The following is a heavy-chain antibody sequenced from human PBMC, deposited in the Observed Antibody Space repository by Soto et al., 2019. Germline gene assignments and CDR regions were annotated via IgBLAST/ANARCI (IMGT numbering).Heavy chain of an antibody. D-gene: IGHD6-13*01. CDR1: GGSVSSGGYY. CDR2: IYYSGST. J-gene: IGHJ4*02. V-gene: IGHV4-31*03. CDR3: ARVGGGSSWSTETYFDY. Sequence: LSLTCTVSGGSVSSGGYYWSCIRQHPGKGLEWIGYIYYSGSTYYNPSLKSRVTISVDTSKNQFSLKLSSVTAADTAVYYCARVGGGSSWSTETYFDYWGQGTLVTVSS.